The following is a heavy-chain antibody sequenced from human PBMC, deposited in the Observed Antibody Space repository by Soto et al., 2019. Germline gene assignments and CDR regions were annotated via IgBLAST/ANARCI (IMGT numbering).Heavy chain of an antibody. Sequence: QVQLVESGGGVVQPGRSLTVSCAASGFTFNTYTIHWVRQAPGKGLEWVAVISYGSTYKHYAAYVKGRFNISRDDSKNTLSLQMNNLTVGYTAVYYCARARSSGWHYLDLWGQGTLVTVSS. J-gene: IGHJ4*02. V-gene: IGHV3-30-3*01. D-gene: IGHD6-19*01. CDR3: ARARSSGWHYLDL. CDR2: ISYGSTYK. CDR1: GFTFNTYT.